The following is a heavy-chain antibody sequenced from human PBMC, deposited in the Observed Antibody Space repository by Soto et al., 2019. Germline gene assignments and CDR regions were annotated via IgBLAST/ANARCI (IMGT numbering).Heavy chain of an antibody. V-gene: IGHV1-69*13. J-gene: IGHJ5*02. CDR1: GVTFSSYA. D-gene: IGHD6-6*01. CDR3: ATAQFVAARLLSWLDP. CDR2: IIPIFGTA. Sequence: SVKVSCKASGVTFSSYAISWVRQAPGQGLEWMGGIIPIFGTANYAQKFQGRVTITADESTSTAYMELSSLRSEDPAVYYCATAQFVAARLLSWLDPWGQGTLVTVSS.